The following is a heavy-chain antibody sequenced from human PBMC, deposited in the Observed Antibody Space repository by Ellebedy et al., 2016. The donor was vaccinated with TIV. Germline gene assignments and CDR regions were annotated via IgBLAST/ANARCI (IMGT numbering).Heavy chain of an antibody. V-gene: IGHV4-39*07. CDR3: ARYYADPGIGRIDP. CDR1: GDFIRGSNYY. Sequence: SETLSLTXSVSGDFIRGSNYYWGWIRQTPGKGLEWIGTIYYTGSTYVKPSLNSRVTMSVDTSKNQFSLKLTSVTAADTAAYYCARYYADPGIGRIDPWGQGTLVTVSS. J-gene: IGHJ5*02. CDR2: IYYTGST. D-gene: IGHD4-17*01.